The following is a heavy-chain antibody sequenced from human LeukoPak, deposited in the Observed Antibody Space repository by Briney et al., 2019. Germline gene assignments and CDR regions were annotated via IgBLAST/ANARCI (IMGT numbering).Heavy chain of an antibody. CDR2: INPSGGST. CDR3: ARERYYDSSGYYDPPDY. CDR1: GYTFTSYY. Sequence: GASVKASCKASGYTFTSYYMHWVRQAPGQGLEWMGIINPSGGSTSYAQKFQGRVTMTRDMSTSTVYMELSSLRSEDTAVYYCARERYYDSSGYYDPPDYWGQGTLVTVSS. J-gene: IGHJ4*02. D-gene: IGHD3-22*01. V-gene: IGHV1-46*01.